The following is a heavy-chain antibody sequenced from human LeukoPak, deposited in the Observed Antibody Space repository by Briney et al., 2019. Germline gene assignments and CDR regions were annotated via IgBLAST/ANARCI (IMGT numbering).Heavy chain of an antibody. CDR3: AKKAQLTSPGNYFDY. CDR2: IDNSDGNT. CDR1: GFTFSTYA. Sequence: GGSLRLSWAASGFTFSTYAMNWVRQAPGKGLEWVSAIDNSDGNTYYADSVQGRFTISRDNSKNTLYLQMHSLRAEDTAMYYCAKKAQLTSPGNYFDYWGQGTLVTVSA. V-gene: IGHV3-23*01. J-gene: IGHJ4*02. D-gene: IGHD1-1*01.